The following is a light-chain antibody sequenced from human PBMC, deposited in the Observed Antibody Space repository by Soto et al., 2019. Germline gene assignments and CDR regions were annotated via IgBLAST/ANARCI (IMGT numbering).Light chain of an antibody. J-gene: IGLJ1*01. V-gene: IGLV2-14*01. Sequence: QSALTQPASVSGSPGQSIAISCTGTRSDVGAYNYVSWYQQHPGKAPKLMISEVTNRPSGVSDRFSGSKSGNTASLTISGLQAEDEADYYCISFTSRFTFVFGTGNKVTVL. CDR2: EVT. CDR1: RSDVGAYNY. CDR3: ISFTSRFTFV.